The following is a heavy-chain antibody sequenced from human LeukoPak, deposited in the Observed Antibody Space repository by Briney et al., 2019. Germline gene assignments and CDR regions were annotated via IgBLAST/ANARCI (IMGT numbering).Heavy chain of an antibody. J-gene: IGHJ6*02. D-gene: IGHD1-26*01. V-gene: IGHV3-33*07. Sequence: GGSLRLSCAASGFTFSTYWMSWVRQAPGKGLEWVAVIWYDGSNKYYADSVKGRFTISRDNSKNTLYLQMNSLRAEDTAVYYCARVRVGYYYGMDVWGQGTTVTVSS. CDR2: IWYDGSNK. CDR3: ARVRVGYYYGMDV. CDR1: GFTFSTYW.